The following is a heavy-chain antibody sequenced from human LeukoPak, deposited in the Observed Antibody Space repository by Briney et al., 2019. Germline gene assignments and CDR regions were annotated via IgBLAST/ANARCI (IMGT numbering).Heavy chain of an antibody. D-gene: IGHD3-16*01. CDR2: ISYDGSNK. CDR1: GFTFSSYA. V-gene: IGHV3-30*14. J-gene: IGHJ5*01. CDR3: AKIEAFDYDTSGRHWLDS. Sequence: GGSLRLSCAASGFTFSSYAMHWVRQAPGKGLEWVAVISYDGSNKYYAESVKGRFTISRDNSKNTLYLQMNSLRTEDTAVYYCAKIEAFDYDTSGRHWLDSWGQGTLVTVSS.